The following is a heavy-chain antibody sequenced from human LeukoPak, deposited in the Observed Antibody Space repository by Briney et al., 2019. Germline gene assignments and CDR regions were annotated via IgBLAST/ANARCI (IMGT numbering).Heavy chain of an antibody. D-gene: IGHD4-11*01. CDR1: GFTFSSYG. CDR3: ANNYAGSVDY. CDR2: IRYDGSNK. Sequence: PGGSLRLSCAASGFTFSSYGMHWIRQAPGKGLEWVAFIRYDGSNKYYADSVKGRFTISRDNSKNTLYLQMNSLRAEDTAVYYCANNYAGSVDYWGQGTLVTVSS. J-gene: IGHJ4*02. V-gene: IGHV3-30*02.